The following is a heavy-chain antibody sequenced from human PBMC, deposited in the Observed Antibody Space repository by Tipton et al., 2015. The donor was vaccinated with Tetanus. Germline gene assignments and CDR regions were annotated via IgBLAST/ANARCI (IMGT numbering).Heavy chain of an antibody. CDR1: GGSINSYY. CDR2: IYFSGHT. J-gene: IGHJ6*03. V-gene: IGHV4-59*01. D-gene: IGHD6-13*01. CDR3: ARSEQQLVRGYYYYYYMDV. Sequence: LRLSCTVSGGSINSYYWSWLRRPPGKALEWTGYIYFSGHTKYSPSLKSRVTMSVDTSMNQVSLNLTSVTAADSAVYYCARSEQQLVRGYYYYYYMDVWGKGTTVTVSS.